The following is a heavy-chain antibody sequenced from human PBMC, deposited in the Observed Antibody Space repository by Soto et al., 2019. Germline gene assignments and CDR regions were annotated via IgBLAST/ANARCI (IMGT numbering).Heavy chain of an antibody. D-gene: IGHD3-22*01. CDR3: ARTYYYDSSGYYDY. Sequence: GASLKISCEGSGYSFTSYWIGWVRQMPGKGLEWMGIIYPGDSDTRYSPSFQGQVTISADKSISTAYLQWSSLKASDTAMYYCARTYYYDSSGYYDYWGQGTLVTVSS. CDR2: IYPGDSDT. CDR1: GYSFTSYW. J-gene: IGHJ4*02. V-gene: IGHV5-51*01.